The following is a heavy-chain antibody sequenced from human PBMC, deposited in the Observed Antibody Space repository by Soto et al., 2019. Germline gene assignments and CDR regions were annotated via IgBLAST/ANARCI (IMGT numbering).Heavy chain of an antibody. V-gene: IGHV1-69*06. CDR3: ARDPPRGSGYLSTYYYYGMDV. J-gene: IGHJ6*02. CDR1: GGTFSSYA. Sequence: SVKVSCKASGGTFSSYAISWVRQAPGQGLEWMGGIIPIFGTANYAQKFQGRVTITADKSTSTAYMELSSLRFEDTAVYYCARDPPRGSGYLSTYYYYGMDVWGQGATVTVSS. D-gene: IGHD3-3*01. CDR2: IIPIFGTA.